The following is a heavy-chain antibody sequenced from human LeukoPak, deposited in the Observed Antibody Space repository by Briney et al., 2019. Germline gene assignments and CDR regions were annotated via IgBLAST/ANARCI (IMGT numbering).Heavy chain of an antibody. D-gene: IGHD2-8*01. V-gene: IGHV3-53*01. J-gene: IGHJ4*02. Sequence: GGSLRLSCAASGFTVSSNYMSWVRQAPGKGLEWVSVIYSGGSTYYAESVKGRFTISRDNSKNTLYLQMNSLRGEDTALYFCAKDLAGCSDSWGQGTLVTVSS. CDR1: GFTVSSNY. CDR3: AKDLAGCSDS. CDR2: IYSGGST.